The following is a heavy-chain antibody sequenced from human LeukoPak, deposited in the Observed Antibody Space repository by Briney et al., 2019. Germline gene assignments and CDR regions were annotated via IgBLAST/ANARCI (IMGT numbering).Heavy chain of an antibody. D-gene: IGHD2-2*01. Sequence: GESLKISCKGSGYSFTTNWIGWVRQMPGKGLEWMGIIYPGDSDTRYSPSFQGQVTISADKSISTAYLQWSSLRASDTAMYYCAKLICTDTTCYHFDYWGQGTLVTVSS. CDR3: AKLICTDTTCYHFDY. CDR2: IYPGDSDT. V-gene: IGHV5-51*01. J-gene: IGHJ4*02. CDR1: GYSFTTNW.